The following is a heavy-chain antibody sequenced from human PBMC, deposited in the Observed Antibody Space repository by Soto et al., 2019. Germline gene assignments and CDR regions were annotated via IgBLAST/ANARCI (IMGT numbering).Heavy chain of an antibody. CDR3: ARHRAVCTTTSCYGHWFGP. V-gene: IGHV4-39*01. CDR2: IYYTGNT. J-gene: IGHJ5*02. D-gene: IGHD2-2*01. CDR1: GGSISSGSYH. Sequence: QLQLQESGPGLVKPSETLSLTCTVSGGSISSGSYHWGWIRQPPGKGLEWIGSIYYTGNTFYNPSLKGTVTIAVDTSNTQFSLKLSSVTAADTAVYYCARHRAVCTTTSCYGHWFGPWGQGTLVTVSS.